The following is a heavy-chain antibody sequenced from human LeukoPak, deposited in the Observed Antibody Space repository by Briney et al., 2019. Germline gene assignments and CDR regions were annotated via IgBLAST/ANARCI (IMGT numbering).Heavy chain of an antibody. V-gene: IGHV4-59*01. D-gene: IGHD3-16*01. CDR2: VSDTGST. J-gene: IGHJ4*01. Sequence: SETLSLTCTVSGGSINNYWGWIRQPPGKGLEWIGYVSDTGSTNYNPSLKSRVTISVDTSKNQFYLKLTSVTAADTAVYYCARTTTTFGDWGHGTLVTVSS. CDR3: ARTTTTFGD. CDR1: GGSINNY.